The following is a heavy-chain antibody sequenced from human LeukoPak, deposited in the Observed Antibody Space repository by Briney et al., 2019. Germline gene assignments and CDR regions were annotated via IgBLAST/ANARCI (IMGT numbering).Heavy chain of an antibody. CDR3: ARAYDYGDYGYFDY. J-gene: IGHJ4*02. V-gene: IGHV1-18*01. Sequence: GASVKVSCKASGYTFTSYGISWVRQAPGQGLEWMGWISAYNGNTNYAQKFQGRVTMTRDMSTSTVYMELSSLRSEDTAVYYCARAYDYGDYGYFDYWGQGTLVTVSS. CDR2: ISAYNGNT. CDR1: GYTFTSYG. D-gene: IGHD4-17*01.